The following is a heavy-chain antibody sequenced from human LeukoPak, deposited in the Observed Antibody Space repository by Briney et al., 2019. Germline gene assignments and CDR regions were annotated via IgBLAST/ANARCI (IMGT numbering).Heavy chain of an antibody. J-gene: IGHJ3*02. D-gene: IGHD6-19*01. Sequence: GASVNVSCKASGYTFTSYDINWVRQATGQGLEWMGWMNPNSGNTGYAQKFQGRVTMTRNTSISTAYMELSSLRSEDTAVYYCARRYSSGWYADFAFDIWGQGTMVTVSS. CDR3: ARRYSSGWYADFAFDI. V-gene: IGHV1-8*01. CDR1: GYTFTSYD. CDR2: MNPNSGNT.